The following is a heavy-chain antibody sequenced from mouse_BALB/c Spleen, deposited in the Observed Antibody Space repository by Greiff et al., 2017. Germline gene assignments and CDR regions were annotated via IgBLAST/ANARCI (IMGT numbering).Heavy chain of an antibody. Sequence: VKLQQSGAELAKPGASVKMSCTASGYTFTSYWMHWVQQRPGQGLEWIGYINPSTGYTEYNQKFKDKATLTADKSSSTAYMQLSSLTSEDSAVYYGARGCYGSSYGWFAYWGQGTLVTVSA. CDR3: ARGCYGSSYGWFAY. D-gene: IGHD1-1*01. J-gene: IGHJ3*01. CDR1: GYTFTSYW. V-gene: IGHV1-7*01. CDR2: INPSTGYT.